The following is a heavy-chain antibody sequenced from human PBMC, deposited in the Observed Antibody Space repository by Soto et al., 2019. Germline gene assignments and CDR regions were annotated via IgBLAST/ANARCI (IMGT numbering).Heavy chain of an antibody. Sequence: PSETLSLTCTVSGGSVSSGSYYWSWIRQPPGKGLEWIGYIYYSGSTNYNPSLKSRVTISVDTSKNQFSLKLSSVTAADTAVYYCARTPDRWGQGTLVTVSS. J-gene: IGHJ5*02. CDR1: GGSVSSGSYY. CDR3: ARTPDR. V-gene: IGHV4-61*01. CDR2: IYYSGST.